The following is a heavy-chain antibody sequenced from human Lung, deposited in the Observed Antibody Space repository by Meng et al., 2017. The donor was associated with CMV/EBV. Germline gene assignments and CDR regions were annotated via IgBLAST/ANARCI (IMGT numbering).Heavy chain of an antibody. CDR2: IWYDGSSK. Sequence: GESLKISCAASGFTFRNFGMHWVRQAPGKGLEWVAVIWYDGSSKYYADSVKGRFTISRDNSKNTLFLLMNSLRAEDTAVYYCAKEDPNTVSFDYWAQGTLVTVSS. CDR1: GFTFRNFG. CDR3: AKEDPNTVSFDY. J-gene: IGHJ4*02. V-gene: IGHV3-33*06. D-gene: IGHD4-11*01.